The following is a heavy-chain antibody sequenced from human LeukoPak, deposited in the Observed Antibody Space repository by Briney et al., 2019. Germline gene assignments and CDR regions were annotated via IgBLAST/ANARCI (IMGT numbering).Heavy chain of an antibody. CDR1: GFTFSSYG. J-gene: IGHJ5*02. Sequence: PGRSLRLSCAASGFTFSSYGMHWVRQAPGKGLEWVAVIWYDGSNKYYADSVKGRFTISRDNSKNTLYLQMNSLRAEDTAVYYCARDGGLNWFDHWGQGTLVTVSS. V-gene: IGHV3-33*01. CDR2: IWYDGSNK. CDR3: ARDGGLNWFDH. D-gene: IGHD3-16*01.